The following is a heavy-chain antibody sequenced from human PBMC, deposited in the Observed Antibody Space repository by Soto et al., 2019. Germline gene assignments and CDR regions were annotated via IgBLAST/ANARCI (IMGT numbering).Heavy chain of an antibody. V-gene: IGHV3-21*01. CDR1: GFTFRSFA. D-gene: IGHD2-2*01. Sequence: GGSLRLSCAASGFTFRSFAMNWVRQAPGKGLEWVSTISSNSAYIYYTDALRGRFTISRDNAKNSLHLQMNSLRAEDTAVYYCTRDILPNSCAQGWFDLWGPGTLVTVSS. CDR2: ISSNSAYI. CDR3: TRDILPNSCAQGWFDL. J-gene: IGHJ5*02.